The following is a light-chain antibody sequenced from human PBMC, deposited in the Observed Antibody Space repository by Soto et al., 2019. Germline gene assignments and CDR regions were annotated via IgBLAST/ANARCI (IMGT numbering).Light chain of an antibody. J-gene: IGKJ1*01. Sequence: DSQMTQSPSTLTETVGDRVTINCRANQKMNNWMAWYQQKPEKAPNNINYKSSNLQNGVPSRFSGSGSVTEFTLTISSLLLDDFATYYRQLYSISSTFCQGTKVDI. CDR1: QKMNNW. CDR2: KSS. CDR3: QLYSISST. V-gene: IGKV1-5*03.